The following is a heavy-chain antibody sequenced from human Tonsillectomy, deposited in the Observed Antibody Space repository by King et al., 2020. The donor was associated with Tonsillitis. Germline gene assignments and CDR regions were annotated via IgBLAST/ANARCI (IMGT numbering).Heavy chain of an antibody. J-gene: IGHJ6*02. Sequence: VQLQESGPGLVKPSETLSLTCTVSGGSIIGYYWSWIRQPPGKGLEWIGYIYYSGSTSYNPSLKSRVTISVDTSKNQFSLKLSSMTAADTAVYYCARGSVGNRHYYGMDVWGQGTTVTVSS. V-gene: IGHV4-59*01. CDR2: IYYSGST. CDR3: ARGSVGNRHYYGMDV. D-gene: IGHD1-1*01. CDR1: GGSIIGYY.